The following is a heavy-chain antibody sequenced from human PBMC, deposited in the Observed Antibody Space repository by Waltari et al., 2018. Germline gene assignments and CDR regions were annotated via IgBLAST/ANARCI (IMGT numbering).Heavy chain of an antibody. CDR2: INHSGST. V-gene: IGHV4-34*01. CDR1: GGSFSGYY. Sequence: QVQLQQWGAGLLKPSETLSLPCAVYGGSFSGYYWSWIRQPPGKGLEWIGEINHSGSTNYNPSLKSRVTISVDTSKNQFSLKLSSVTAADTAVYYCARVHKGKTATTYWYFDLWGRGTLVTVSS. D-gene: IGHD6-13*01. CDR3: ARVHKGKTATTYWYFDL. J-gene: IGHJ2*01.